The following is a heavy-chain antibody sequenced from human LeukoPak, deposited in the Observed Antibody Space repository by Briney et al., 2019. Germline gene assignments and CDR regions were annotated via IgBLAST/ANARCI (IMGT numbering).Heavy chain of an antibody. CDR2: IYYSGMTTYNSGRT. J-gene: IGHJ3*02. Sequence: SETLSLTCTVSGGSISSYYWSWIRQPPGKGLEWIGDIYYSGMTTYNSGRTNYNPSLKSRVTISVDTSKNRFSLKLSSVTAADSAVYYCARVGWVTTSNAFDIWGQGTMVTVSS. CDR1: GGSISSYY. D-gene: IGHD2-21*02. CDR3: ARVGWVTTSNAFDI. V-gene: IGHV4-59*08.